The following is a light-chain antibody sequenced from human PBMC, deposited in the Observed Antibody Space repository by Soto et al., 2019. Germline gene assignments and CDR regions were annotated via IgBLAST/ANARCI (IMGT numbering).Light chain of an antibody. CDR2: DVS. V-gene: IGKV1-5*01. J-gene: IGKJ1*01. CDR3: QQYYRYPWT. CDR1: QIVSNV. Sequence: DIQMTQSPTTLSASVGDRVTITCRASQIVSNVLAWFQQKPGKGPELLIYDVSNLHSGVPSRFSGSGSGTEFTLTIISRQPDDFAVYYCQQYYRYPWTFGQGTQVEIK.